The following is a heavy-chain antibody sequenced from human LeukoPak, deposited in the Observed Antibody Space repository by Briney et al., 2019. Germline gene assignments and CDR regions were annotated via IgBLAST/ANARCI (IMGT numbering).Heavy chain of an antibody. D-gene: IGHD3-10*01. CDR1: GFTVSSNY. CDR2: IYSGGST. CDR3: AKSNGYGLVDI. V-gene: IGHV3-53*01. J-gene: IGHJ3*02. Sequence: GGSLRLSCAASGFTVSSNYMSWVRQAPGKGLEWVSVIYSGGSTYYADSVRGRFTISRDNSKNTLYLQMNSLRAEDTAVYYCAKSNGYGLVDIWGQGTMVTVSS.